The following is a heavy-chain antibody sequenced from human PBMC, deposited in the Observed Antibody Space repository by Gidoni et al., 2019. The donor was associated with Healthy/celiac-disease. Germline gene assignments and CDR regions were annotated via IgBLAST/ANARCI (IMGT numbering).Heavy chain of an antibody. Sequence: QLQLPESGPGLVKPSETLSLTCPVSGGPISSSSYYWGWIRQPPGKGLEWIGSIYYSGSTYYNPSLKSRVTISVDTSKNQFSLKLSSVTAADTAVYYCARQGHVDTAMVTALDYWGQGTLVTVSS. CDR1: GGPISSSSYY. CDR3: ARQGHVDTAMVTALDY. V-gene: IGHV4-39*01. CDR2: IYYSGST. J-gene: IGHJ4*02. D-gene: IGHD5-18*01.